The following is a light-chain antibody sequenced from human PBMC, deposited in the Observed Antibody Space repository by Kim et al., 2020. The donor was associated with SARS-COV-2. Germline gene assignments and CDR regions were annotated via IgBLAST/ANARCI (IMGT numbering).Light chain of an antibody. V-gene: IGLV2-14*01. CDR3: NSYTKSATLV. J-gene: IGLJ3*02. CDR2: EVN. Sequence: QSALTQPASVSGSPGQSITISCTGTSSDVGAYNYVSWYQHHPGKAPKLMIYEVNNRPSGVSNHFSGSKSGNTASLTISGLQAEDEADYYCNSYTKSATLVFGGGTK. CDR1: SSDVGAYNY.